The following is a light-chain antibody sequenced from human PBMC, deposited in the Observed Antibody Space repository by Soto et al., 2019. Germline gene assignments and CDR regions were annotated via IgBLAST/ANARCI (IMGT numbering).Light chain of an antibody. CDR3: QRYDSLRT. CDR1: QSVRSNF. V-gene: IGKV3-20*01. Sequence: EIVLTQSPGTLSLSPGERATLSCRASQSVRSNFLARYQQKPGQAPRLLIYGASNRATGIPDRFSGSGSGTDFTLTITRLEPEDFAMYYCQRYDSLRTFGQGTKVEF. J-gene: IGKJ1*01. CDR2: GAS.